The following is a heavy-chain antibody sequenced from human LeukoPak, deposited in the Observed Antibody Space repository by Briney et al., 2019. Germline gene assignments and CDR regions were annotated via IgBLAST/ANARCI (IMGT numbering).Heavy chain of an antibody. V-gene: IGHV3-48*04. CDR3: ARDFEGPDY. J-gene: IGHJ4*02. CDR2: ISGSGSTI. Sequence: PGGSLRLSCAASGFTFSSYGMHWVRQAPGKGLEWVSYISGSGSTIYYADSVKGRFTISRDNAKNSLYLQMNSLRAEDTAVYYCARDFEGPDYWGQGTLVTVSS. CDR1: GFTFSSYG.